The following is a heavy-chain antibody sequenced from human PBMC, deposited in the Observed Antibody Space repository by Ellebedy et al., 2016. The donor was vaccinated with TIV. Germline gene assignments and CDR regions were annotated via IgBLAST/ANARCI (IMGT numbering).Heavy chain of an antibody. CDR2: LNPDSGNT. Sequence: ASVKVSXXASGYTFPSYDITWVRQASGQGLEWMGLLNPDSGNTGFRQKFQGRLTMTRNTSISTAFLELSSLRPEDTAVYYCAKRGSSYGAFDYWGQGTLVTVSS. V-gene: IGHV1-8*01. J-gene: IGHJ4*02. CDR3: AKRGSSYGAFDY. CDR1: GYTFPSYD. D-gene: IGHD5-18*01.